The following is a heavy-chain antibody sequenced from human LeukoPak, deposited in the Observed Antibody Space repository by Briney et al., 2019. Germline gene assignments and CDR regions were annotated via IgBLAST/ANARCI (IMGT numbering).Heavy chain of an antibody. CDR2: ISYDGSNK. J-gene: IGHJ4*02. CDR3: ARSYSSSDFVSHNFDY. D-gene: IGHD6-6*01. Sequence: GRSLRLSCAASGFTFSSYGMHWVRQAPGKGLEWVAVISYDGSNKYYADSVKGRFTISRDNSKNTLYLQMNSLRSEDTAVYYCARSYSSSDFVSHNFDYWGQGTLVTVSS. V-gene: IGHV3-30*03. CDR1: GFTFSSYG.